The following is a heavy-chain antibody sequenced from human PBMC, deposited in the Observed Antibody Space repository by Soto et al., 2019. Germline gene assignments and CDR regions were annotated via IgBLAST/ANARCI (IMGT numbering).Heavy chain of an antibody. CDR2: IYYSGST. Sequence: SETLSLTCTVSGGSISSGGYYWSWIRQPPGKGLEWIGSIYYSGSTYYNPSLKSRVTISVDTSKNQFSLKLSSVTAADTAVYYCAREGYCSGGSCYFNWFDPWGQGTLVTVSS. V-gene: IGHV4-39*02. J-gene: IGHJ5*02. CDR3: AREGYCSGGSCYFNWFDP. D-gene: IGHD2-15*01. CDR1: GGSISSGGYY.